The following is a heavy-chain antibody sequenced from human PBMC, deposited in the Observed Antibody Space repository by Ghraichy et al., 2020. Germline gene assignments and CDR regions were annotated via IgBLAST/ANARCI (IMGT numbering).Heavy chain of an antibody. D-gene: IGHD3-10*01. CDR2: IYYSGST. J-gene: IGHJ3*02. Sequence: SETLSLTCTVSGGSISSGDYYWSWIRQPPGKGLEWIGYIYYSGSTYYNPSLKSRVTISVDTSKNQFSLKLSSVTAADTAVYYCARPMFSSGSYAFDIWGQGTMVTVSS. CDR1: GGSISSGDYY. CDR3: ARPMFSSGSYAFDI. V-gene: IGHV4-30-4*01.